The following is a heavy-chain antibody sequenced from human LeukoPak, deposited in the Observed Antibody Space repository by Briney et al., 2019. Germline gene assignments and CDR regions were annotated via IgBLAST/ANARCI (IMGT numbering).Heavy chain of an antibody. CDR2: DGTSK. V-gene: IGHV3-30*02. CDR1: GLTFSSSG. J-gene: IGHJ4*02. Sequence: GGSLRLSCAASGLTFSSSGMHWVRQAPGKGLEWVAFDGTSKYYADSVKGRFTISRDNSKNTVYLQMNSLRAEDTAVYYCAKETRGSYSDYWGQGTLVTVSS. CDR3: AKETRGSYSDY. D-gene: IGHD1-26*01.